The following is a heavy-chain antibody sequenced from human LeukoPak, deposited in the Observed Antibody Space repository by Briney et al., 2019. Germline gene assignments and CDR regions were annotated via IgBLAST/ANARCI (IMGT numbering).Heavy chain of an antibody. Sequence: PSETLSLTCTVSGGSISSYYWSWIRQPPGKGLEWIGYIYYSGSTNYNPSLKSRVTISVDTSKNQFSLKLSSVTAADTAVYYCASFSSSSSYYYYGMDGWGQGNTVTGSS. V-gene: IGHV4-59*01. CDR2: IYYSGST. D-gene: IGHD6-6*01. J-gene: IGHJ6*02. CDR1: GGSISSYY. CDR3: ASFSSSSSYYYYGMDG.